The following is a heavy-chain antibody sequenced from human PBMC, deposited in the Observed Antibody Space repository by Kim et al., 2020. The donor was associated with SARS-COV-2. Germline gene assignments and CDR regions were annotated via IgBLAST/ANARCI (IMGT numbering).Heavy chain of an antibody. CDR1: GFTFSSFA. V-gene: IGHV3-30*04. CDR2: ISYDGSNN. J-gene: IGHJ4*02. Sequence: GGSLSLSCAASGFTFSSFAMHWVPKAQGKGLEWVAVISYDGSNNTYEASVKGRSTISRVNSKNTLYLQMNSLRAEDTAVYYCASGHSGARIAVADYYFDYWGQGTLVTVSS. CDR3: ASGHSGARIAVADYYFDY. D-gene: IGHD6-19*01.